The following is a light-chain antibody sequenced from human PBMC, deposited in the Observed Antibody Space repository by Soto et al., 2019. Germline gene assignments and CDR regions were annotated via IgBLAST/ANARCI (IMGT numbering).Light chain of an antibody. CDR3: CSYAGSYSYV. Sequence: QSVLTQPPSASGSPGQSVTISCTGTKSDIGVYDFVSWYQHHPGKAPRLIIYEVVQRPSGVPDRFSGSKSGNTASLTISGLQAEDEADYYCCSYAGSYSYVFGTGTKLTVL. CDR2: EVV. J-gene: IGLJ1*01. V-gene: IGLV2-8*01. CDR1: KSDIGVYDF.